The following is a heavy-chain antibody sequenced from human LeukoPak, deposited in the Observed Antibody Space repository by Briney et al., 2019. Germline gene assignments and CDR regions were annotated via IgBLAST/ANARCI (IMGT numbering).Heavy chain of an antibody. CDR3: AKDTSIGKYCTNGVCSPFDY. J-gene: IGHJ4*02. V-gene: IGHV3-23*01. D-gene: IGHD2-8*01. CDR1: GFTFSSYA. Sequence: GGSLRLSCAGSGFTFSSYAMSWVRQAPGQGLEWVSVISDSGNYTSYADSVRGRFTISRDNSRNTLYLQMISLRPEDTAVYYCAKDTSIGKYCTNGVCSPFDYWGQGTLVTVSS. CDR2: ISDSGNYT.